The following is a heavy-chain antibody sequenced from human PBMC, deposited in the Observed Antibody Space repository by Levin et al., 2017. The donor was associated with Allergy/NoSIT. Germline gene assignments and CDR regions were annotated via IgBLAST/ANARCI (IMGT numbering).Heavy chain of an antibody. CDR2: ISSSGSTI. J-gene: IGHJ6*02. CDR3: ARDQWELLTYGMDV. CDR1: GFTFSDYY. Sequence: GGSLRLSCAASGFTFSDYYMSWIRQAPGKGLEWVSYISSSGSTIYYADSVKGRFTISRDNAKNSLYLQMNSLRAEDTAVYYCARDQWELLTYGMDVWGQGTTVTVSS. D-gene: IGHD1-26*01. V-gene: IGHV3-11*01.